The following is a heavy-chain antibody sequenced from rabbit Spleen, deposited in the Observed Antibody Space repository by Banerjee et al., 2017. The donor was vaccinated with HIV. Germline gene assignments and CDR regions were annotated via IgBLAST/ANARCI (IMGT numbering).Heavy chain of an antibody. Sequence: QEQLVESGGGLVQPEGSLTLTCTASGFSFSSSYWICWVRQAPGKGLEWIGYIDPVFGSAYYASWVNGRFSISRENTQNTVYLQLNSLTAADTATYFCVRARPYPFVLWGPGTLVTV. CDR3: VRARPYPFVL. D-gene: IGHD1-1*01. V-gene: IGHV1S45*01. CDR2: IDPVFGSA. J-gene: IGHJ4*01. CDR1: GFSFSSSYW.